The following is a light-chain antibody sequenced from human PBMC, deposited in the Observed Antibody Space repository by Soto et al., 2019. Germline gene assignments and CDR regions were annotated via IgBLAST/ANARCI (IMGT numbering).Light chain of an antibody. CDR1: QSVSSSS. V-gene: IGKV3-20*01. Sequence: VLTQAAGAVSLFPGERATLSCRASQSVSSSSLAWYQQKPGQAPRLLIYGASSWATGIPDRFSGSGSGTDFTLTISRLEPEDFAVYYRHQYGSSRTFGQGTKVDIK. J-gene: IGKJ1*01. CDR2: GAS. CDR3: HQYGSSRT.